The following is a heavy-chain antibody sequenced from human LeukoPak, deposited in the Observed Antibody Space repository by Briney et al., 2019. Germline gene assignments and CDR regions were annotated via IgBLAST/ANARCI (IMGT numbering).Heavy chain of an antibody. CDR1: GGSISSYY. D-gene: IGHD3-10*01. V-gene: IGHV4-59*08. CDR2: IYYSGST. CDR3: ARGVHYYGSGSLSPSLD. J-gene: IGHJ4*02. Sequence: PSETLSLTCTVPGGSISSYYWSWIRQPPGKGLEWIGYIYYSGSTNYNPSLKSRVTISVDTSKNQFSLKLSSVTAADTAVYYCARGVHYYGSGSLSPSLDWGQGTLVTVSS.